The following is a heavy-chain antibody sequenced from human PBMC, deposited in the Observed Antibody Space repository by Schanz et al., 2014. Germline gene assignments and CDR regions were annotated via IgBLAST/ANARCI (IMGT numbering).Heavy chain of an antibody. D-gene: IGHD6-19*01. V-gene: IGHV3-23*01. J-gene: IGHJ4*02. CDR1: GFTFSGYA. CDR3: AKAGSGWSTAGYYY. Sequence: EVQLLESGGGLVQPGGSLRISCAASGFTFSGYAMSWVRQAPGKGLEWVSSIVGGGGRTYYADSVKGRFTISRDNSRNTVYLQMSSLRAEDTAVYYCAKAGSGWSTAGYYYWGQGTLVAVSS. CDR2: IVGGGGRT.